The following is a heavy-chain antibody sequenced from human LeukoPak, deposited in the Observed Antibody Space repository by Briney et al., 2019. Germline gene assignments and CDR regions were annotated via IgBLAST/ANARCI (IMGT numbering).Heavy chain of an antibody. V-gene: IGHV3-23*01. CDR1: GFTLSSYA. CDR2: ISGSGGST. CDR3: ARGPSGYHNT. Sequence: PGGSLRLSRAASGFTLSSYAMSWVRQAPGKGLAWVSTISGSGGSTYYADSVKGRFTISRDNSKNTLYLQMNSLRAEDTAVYYCARGPSGYHNTGGQGTLVTVSS. D-gene: IGHD5-12*01. J-gene: IGHJ4*02.